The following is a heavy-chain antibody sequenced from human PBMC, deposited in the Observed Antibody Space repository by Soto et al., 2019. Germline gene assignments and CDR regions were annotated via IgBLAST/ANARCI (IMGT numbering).Heavy chain of an antibody. Sequence: QVQLVQSGAEVKKPGASVKVSCKASGYTFTSYGISCVRQAPGQGLEWMGWISAYNGNTNYAQKLQGRVTMTTDTSTSTADMELGSLRSDDTAVDYCARETCIAAAGICWFDPWGQGTLVTVSA. D-gene: IGHD6-13*01. CDR3: ARETCIAAAGICWFDP. J-gene: IGHJ5*02. CDR1: GYTFTSYG. V-gene: IGHV1-18*01. CDR2: ISAYNGNT.